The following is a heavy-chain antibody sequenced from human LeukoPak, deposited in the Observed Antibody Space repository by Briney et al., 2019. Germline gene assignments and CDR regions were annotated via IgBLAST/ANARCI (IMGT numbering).Heavy chain of an antibody. D-gene: IGHD6-25*01. V-gene: IGHV4-31*03. CDR1: GGSISSGGYY. CDR2: SNYRGST. J-gene: IGHJ6*02. Sequence: SETLSLTCTVSGGSISSGGYYWGWIRQVPGKGLEWIGYSNYRGSTYNNPSLKSRVTISVDTSKNQFSLKLTPVTAADTAIYYCARRADNYYGLDVWGQGTTVTVSS. CDR3: ARRADNYYGLDV.